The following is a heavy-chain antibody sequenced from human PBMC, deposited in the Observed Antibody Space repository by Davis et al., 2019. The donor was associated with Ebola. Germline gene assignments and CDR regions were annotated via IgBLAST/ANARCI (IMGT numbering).Heavy chain of an antibody. CDR1: GDSIRSYHW. Sequence: MPSETLSLTCAVSGDSIRSYHWWSWVRQSPERGLEWFGEIFHNGRTNYNPSLQSRVTISVDTSENQFSLNLNSVTAADTAVYFCVSQSAAILGMPGYFFDRWGQGTLVTVSS. J-gene: IGHJ4*02. D-gene: IGHD6-25*01. CDR3: VSQSAAILGMPGYFFDR. CDR2: IFHNGRT. V-gene: IGHV4-4*02.